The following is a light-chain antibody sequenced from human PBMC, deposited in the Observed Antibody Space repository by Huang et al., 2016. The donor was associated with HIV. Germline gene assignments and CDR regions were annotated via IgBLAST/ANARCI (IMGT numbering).Light chain of an antibody. V-gene: IGKV3-20*01. CDR3: QQYGSSPRLT. Sequence: EIVLTQSPGTLFLSPGERATLSCRASQSVSSSDLAWYQQKHGQAPRLRIDGASSRTTGIPDRFSGSGSGTDFTLTISRLEPEDFAVYYCQQYGSSPRLTFGGGTKVEIK. CDR2: GAS. J-gene: IGKJ4*01. CDR1: QSVSSSD.